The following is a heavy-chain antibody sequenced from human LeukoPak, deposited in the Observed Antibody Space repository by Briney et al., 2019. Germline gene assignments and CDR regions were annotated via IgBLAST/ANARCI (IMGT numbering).Heavy chain of an antibody. D-gene: IGHD6-19*01. CDR3: ARTPLAYSSGSYYFDY. CDR1: GGSISSYY. Sequence: SETLSLTCTVSGGSISSYYWSWIRQPAGKGLEWIGRIYTSGSTNYNPSLKSRVIMSVDTSKNQFSLKLSSVTAADTAVYYCARTPLAYSSGSYYFDYWGQGTLVTVSS. CDR2: IYTSGST. J-gene: IGHJ4*02. V-gene: IGHV4-4*07.